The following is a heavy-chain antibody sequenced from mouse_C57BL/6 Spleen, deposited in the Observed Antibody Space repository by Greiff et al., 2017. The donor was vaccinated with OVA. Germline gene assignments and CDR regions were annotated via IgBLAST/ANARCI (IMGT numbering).Heavy chain of an antibody. CDR3: ARGVYYDYDGWYFDV. Sequence: QVQLKQSGAELMKPGASVKLSCKATGYTFTGYWIEWVKQRPGHGLEWIGEILPGSGSTNYNEKFKGKATFTADTSSNTAYMQLISLPTEDAAIYYCARGVYYDYDGWYFDVWGTGTTVTVSS. V-gene: IGHV1-9*01. CDR1: GYTFTGYW. J-gene: IGHJ1*03. CDR2: ILPGSGST. D-gene: IGHD2-4*01.